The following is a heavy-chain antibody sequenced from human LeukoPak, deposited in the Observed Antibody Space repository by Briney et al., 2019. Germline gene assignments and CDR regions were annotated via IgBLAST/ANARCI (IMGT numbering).Heavy chain of an antibody. V-gene: IGHV4-39*01. CDR3: ARHFDY. CDR1: GGYIRSSSYY. CDR2: IYYSGST. J-gene: IGHJ4*02. Sequence: SEPLSPTCTVSGGYIRSSSYYWGWIRQPPGKGLEWIGSIYYSGSTYYNPSLKSRVTISVDTSTNQFSLNLSSVTAADTAVYYCARHFDYWGQGTLVTVSS.